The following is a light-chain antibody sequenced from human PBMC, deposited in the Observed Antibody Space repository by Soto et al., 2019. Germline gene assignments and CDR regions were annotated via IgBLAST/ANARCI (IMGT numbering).Light chain of an antibody. CDR1: QGISIH. J-gene: IGKJ1*01. V-gene: IGKV1-8*01. CDR3: QQYYSYPWT. CDR2: AAS. Sequence: AIRMTQAPSSLSASTGDRVTITCGASQGISIHLAWYPQKPGKAPKLLIYAASTLQSGVPSRFSGSGSGTDFTLTISCLQSEDFATYYCQQYYSYPWTFGQGTKVDIK.